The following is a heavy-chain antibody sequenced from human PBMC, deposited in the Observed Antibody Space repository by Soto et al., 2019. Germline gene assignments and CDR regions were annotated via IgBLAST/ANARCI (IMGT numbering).Heavy chain of an antibody. Sequence: QVQLVESGGGVVQPGRSLRLSCAASGFTFSSYGMHWVRQAPGKGLEWVAVIWYDGSNKYYADSVKGRFTISRDNSKNTLYLQMNSLRAEDTAVYYCARGGWNDVFDYWGQGTLVTVSS. CDR1: GFTFSSYG. CDR2: IWYDGSNK. CDR3: ARGGWNDVFDY. V-gene: IGHV3-33*01. J-gene: IGHJ4*02. D-gene: IGHD1-1*01.